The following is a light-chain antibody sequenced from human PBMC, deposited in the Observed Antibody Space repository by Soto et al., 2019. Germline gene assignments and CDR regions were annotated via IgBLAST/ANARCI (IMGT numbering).Light chain of an antibody. Sequence: EIVLTQSPGTLSLSPGERATLSCRASQSLSKTYLAWYQKKPGQAPRLLIAGASSRATGTPDRFSGSGSGTDFTRTISRLEPEDFAVYYCQQYVSPPWTFGQGTKVEIK. CDR3: QQYVSPPWT. J-gene: IGKJ1*01. V-gene: IGKV3-20*01. CDR2: GAS. CDR1: QSLSKTY.